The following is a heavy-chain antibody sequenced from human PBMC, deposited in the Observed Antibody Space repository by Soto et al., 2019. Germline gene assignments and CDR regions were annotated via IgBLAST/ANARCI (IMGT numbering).Heavy chain of an antibody. CDR3: VRVEGGYSGSGSFGFDY. CDR2: IKQDASEK. J-gene: IGHJ4*02. V-gene: IGHV3-7*01. D-gene: IGHD3-10*01. Sequence: EVQLVESGGGLVQSGGSLRLSCAASGFTFSNYWMTWVRQAPGKGLEWVANIKQDASEKYYVDSVKGRFTISRDNAKNSLYLQMIRLRAEDTAVYYCVRVEGGYSGSGSFGFDYWGQGTLVTVSS. CDR1: GFTFSNYW.